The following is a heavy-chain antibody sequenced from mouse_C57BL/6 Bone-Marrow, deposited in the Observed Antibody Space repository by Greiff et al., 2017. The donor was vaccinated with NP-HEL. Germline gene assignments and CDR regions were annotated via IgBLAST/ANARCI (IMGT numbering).Heavy chain of an antibody. CDR2: IWGDGST. CDR3: AKAGEAYDYGGARAMDY. V-gene: IGHV2-3*01. D-gene: IGHD2-4*01. CDR1: GFSLTSYG. J-gene: IGHJ4*01. Sequence: QVQLQQSGPGLVAPSQSLSITCTVSGFSLTSYGVSWVRQPPGKGLEWLGVIWGDGSTNYHSALISRLSISKDNSKSQVFLKLNSLQTDDTATYYCAKAGEAYDYGGARAMDYWGQGTSVTVSS.